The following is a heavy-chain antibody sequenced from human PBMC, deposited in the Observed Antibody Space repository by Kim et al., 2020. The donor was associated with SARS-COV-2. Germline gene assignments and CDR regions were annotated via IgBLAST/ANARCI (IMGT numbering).Heavy chain of an antibody. Sequence: SETLSLTCAVYGGSFSGYYWSWIRQPPGKGLEWLGEINHSGSTNYNPSLKSRVTISVDTSKNQFSLKLSSVTAADTAVYYCASGATGSRSYWDQGTLVTV. D-gene: IGHD3-9*01. CDR3: ASGATGSRSY. V-gene: IGHV4-34*01. CDR2: INHSGST. CDR1: GGSFSGYY. J-gene: IGHJ4*02.